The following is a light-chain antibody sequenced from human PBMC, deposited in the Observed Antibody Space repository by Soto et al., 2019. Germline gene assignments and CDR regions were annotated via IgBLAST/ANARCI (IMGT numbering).Light chain of an antibody. CDR3: CSYAGSYTGV. J-gene: IGLJ1*01. V-gene: IGLV2-11*01. CDR1: SSDVGGYNY. Sequence: QSVLTQPRSVSGSPGQSVTISCTGTSSDVGGYNYVSWYQQHPGKAPKLMIYDVSKRPSGVPDRFSGSKSGNTASLIISGLQAEDEADYYCCSYAGSYTGVFGTGTKLTVL. CDR2: DVS.